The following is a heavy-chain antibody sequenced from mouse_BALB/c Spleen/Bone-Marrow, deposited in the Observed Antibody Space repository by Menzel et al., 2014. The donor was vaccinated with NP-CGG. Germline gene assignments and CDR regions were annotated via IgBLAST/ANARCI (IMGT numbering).Heavy chain of an antibody. J-gene: IGHJ3*01. D-gene: IGHD3-2*01. V-gene: IGHV1S56*01. CDR2: IYPGDGST. Sequence: QVQLKQSGPELVKPGALVKISCKASGYTFTNYDINWVKQRPGQGLEWIGWIYPGDGSTKYNEKFKGKATLTADKSSSTAYMQLSSLTSENSAVYLCARSGDSSGYGFAYWGQGTLVTVSA. CDR1: GYTFTNYD. CDR3: ARSGDSSGYGFAY.